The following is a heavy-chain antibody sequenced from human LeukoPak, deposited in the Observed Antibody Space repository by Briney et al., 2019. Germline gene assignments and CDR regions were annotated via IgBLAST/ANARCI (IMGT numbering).Heavy chain of an antibody. J-gene: IGHJ5*02. CDR2: IYPGDSDT. V-gene: IGHV5-51*01. Sequence: GESLKISCKGSGYSFTSYWIGWVRQMPGKGLEWMGIIYPGDSDTRYSPSFQGQVTISADKSISTAYLQWSSLKASDTAMYYCARRNHYYHSNTFWFDPWGQGTLVTVSS. CDR3: ARRNHYYHSNTFWFDP. CDR1: GYSFTSYW. D-gene: IGHD3-22*01.